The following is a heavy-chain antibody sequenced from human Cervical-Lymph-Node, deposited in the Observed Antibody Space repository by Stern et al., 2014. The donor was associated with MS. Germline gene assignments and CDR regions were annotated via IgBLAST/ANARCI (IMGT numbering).Heavy chain of an antibody. CDR2: IYYSGTT. D-gene: IGHD5-12*01. V-gene: IGHV4-39*01. CDR3: ARLQIVATIPTWYYFDY. J-gene: IGHJ4*02. Sequence: QVQLQESGPGLVRPSETLSLTCAVSGDSVSTTSYYWGRIRQPPGKGLEWIGSIYYSGTTHYNPSLKSRVTMSVDTAKNQFSLRLRSVTAADTAVYYCARLQIVATIPTWYYFDYWGQGTLVPVSS. CDR1: GDSVSTTSYY.